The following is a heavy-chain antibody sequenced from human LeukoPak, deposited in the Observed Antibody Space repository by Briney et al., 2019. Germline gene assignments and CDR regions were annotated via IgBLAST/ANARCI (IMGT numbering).Heavy chain of an antibody. Sequence: GGSLRLSCVVSGFTFSSYAMSWVRQAPGKGLEWVSHITRSGGSTYYADSVKSRFIISRDNSNNTLFVQMNSLRAEDTAVYYCAKDTDFWSDQSAFDPWGQGTLVTVSS. J-gene: IGHJ5*02. CDR3: AKDTDFWSDQSAFDP. D-gene: IGHD3-3*01. V-gene: IGHV3-23*01. CDR2: ITRSGGST. CDR1: GFTFSSYA.